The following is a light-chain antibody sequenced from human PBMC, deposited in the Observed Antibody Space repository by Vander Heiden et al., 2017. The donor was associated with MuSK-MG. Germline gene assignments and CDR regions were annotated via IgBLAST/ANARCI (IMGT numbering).Light chain of an antibody. Sequence: SYELTQPPSVSVSPGQTASITCSGDNLGDTYAAWYQHRPGLSPTLVIYQDRKRPSGIPERFSGSNSGNTATLAITGTQPMDEADYYCQAWDGNTGFFGTGTKVTVL. CDR3: QAWDGNTGF. CDR2: QDR. J-gene: IGLJ1*01. CDR1: NLGDTY. V-gene: IGLV3-1*01.